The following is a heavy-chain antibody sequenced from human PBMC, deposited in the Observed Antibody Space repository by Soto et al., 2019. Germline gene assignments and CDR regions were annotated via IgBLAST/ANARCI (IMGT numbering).Heavy chain of an antibody. Sequence: GGSLRLSCAASGFTFSSYGMHWVRQAPGKGLEWVAVISYDGSNKYYADSVKGRFTISRDNSKNTLYLQMNSLRAEDTAVYYCAKDGGLHSNPYYYYYMDVWGKGTTVTVSS. J-gene: IGHJ6*03. CDR3: AKDGGLHSNPYYYYYMDV. V-gene: IGHV3-30*18. CDR1: GFTFSSYG. D-gene: IGHD4-4*01. CDR2: ISYDGSNK.